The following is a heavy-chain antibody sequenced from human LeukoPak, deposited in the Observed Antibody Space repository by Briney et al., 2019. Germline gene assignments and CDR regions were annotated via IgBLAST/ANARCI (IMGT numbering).Heavy chain of an antibody. V-gene: IGHV4-59*12. CDR1: GGSISSYY. CDR2: IFYSGST. CDR3: AKSNGYGLIDI. J-gene: IGHJ3*02. Sequence: PSETLSLTCTVSGGSISSYYWGWIRQPPGKGLEWIGNIFYSGSTYYGPSLKSRLTISLDTSRNQFSLKLNSVTAADTAVYYCAKSNGYGLIDIWGQGTVVTVSS. D-gene: IGHD3-10*01.